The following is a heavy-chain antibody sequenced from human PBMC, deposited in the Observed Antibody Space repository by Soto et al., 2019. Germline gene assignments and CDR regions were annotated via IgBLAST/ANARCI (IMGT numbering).Heavy chain of an antibody. CDR2: IYYSGST. J-gene: IGHJ4*02. V-gene: IGHV4-39*01. Sequence: PSETLSLTCTVSGGSISSSSYYWGWIRQPPGKGLEWIGSIYYSGSTYYNPSLKSRVTISVDTSKNQFSLKLSSVTAADTAVYYCFIAVATVTPRPIDYWGQGTLVTVSS. CDR3: FIAVATVTPRPIDY. D-gene: IGHD4-17*01. CDR1: GGSISSSSYY.